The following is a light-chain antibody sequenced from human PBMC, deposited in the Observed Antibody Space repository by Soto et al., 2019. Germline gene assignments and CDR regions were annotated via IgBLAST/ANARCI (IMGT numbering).Light chain of an antibody. CDR2: EVS. V-gene: IGLV2-8*01. J-gene: IGLJ1*01. CDR3: SSYAGSNNYV. Sequence: QSLLTQPPSASGSPGQSVTISCTGTSGDVGGYNYVSWYQQHPGKAPKLMIFEVSERPSGVPDRFSASKSGNTASLTVSGLQAEDEADYYCSSYAGSNNYVFGTGTKVTV. CDR1: SGDVGGYNY.